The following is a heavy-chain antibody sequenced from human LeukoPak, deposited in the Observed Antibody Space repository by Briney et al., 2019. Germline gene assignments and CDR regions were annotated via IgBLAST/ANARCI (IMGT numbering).Heavy chain of an antibody. CDR1: GYTFSYFG. CDR3: ARGLDAAAGLANFDH. D-gene: IGHD6-25*01. J-gene: IGHJ4*02. V-gene: IGHV1-18*01. Sequence: ASVKVSCKASGYTFSYFGINWVRQAPEQGLEWMGWISGYNGNTNSAQKFQGRLTMTTDAATSTVYMELRSLRSDDAAVYYCARGLDAAAGLANFDHWGQGTLVTVSS. CDR2: ISGYNGNT.